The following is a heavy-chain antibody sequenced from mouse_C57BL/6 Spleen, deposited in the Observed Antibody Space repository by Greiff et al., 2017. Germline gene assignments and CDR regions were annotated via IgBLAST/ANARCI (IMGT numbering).Heavy chain of an antibody. Sequence: EVKLMESGPGLVKPSQSLSLTCSVTGYSITSGYYWNWIRQFPGNNLEWMGYISYDGSNNYNPSLKNRISITRDTSKNQFFLKLNSVTTEDTATYYFAVHYYGSSFAVWGTGTTVTVSS. V-gene: IGHV3-6*01. CDR2: ISYDGSN. CDR1: GYSITSGYY. CDR3: AVHYYGSSFAV. J-gene: IGHJ1*03. D-gene: IGHD1-1*01.